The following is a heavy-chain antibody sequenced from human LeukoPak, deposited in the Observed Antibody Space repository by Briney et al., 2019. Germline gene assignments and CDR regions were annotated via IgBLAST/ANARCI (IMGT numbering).Heavy chain of an antibody. V-gene: IGHV3-53*01. CDR1: GFTVANDR. J-gene: IGHJ4*02. D-gene: IGHD5-24*01. CDR3: VRERFGAIVEN. CDR2: VYGGGNT. Sequence: GGSLRLSCAASGFTVANDRMSWVRQAPGKGLEWVSTVYGGGNTAYADSVKGRFTISRDTSKNTLLLQMDSLRAEDTALYFCVRERFGAIVENWGQGALVIVSS.